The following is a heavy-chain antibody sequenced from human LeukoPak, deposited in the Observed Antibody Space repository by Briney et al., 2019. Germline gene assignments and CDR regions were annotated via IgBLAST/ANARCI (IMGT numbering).Heavy chain of an antibody. CDR2: ISAYNGNT. V-gene: IGHV1-18*01. J-gene: IGHJ6*02. D-gene: IGHD2-2*01. CDR1: GYTFTSYG. Sequence: ASVTVSCKASGYTFTSYGISWVRQAPGQGLEWMGWISAYNGNTNYAQKLQGRVTMTTGTSTSTAYMELRSLRSDDTAVYYCARVRPAATDYYYYGMDVWGQGTTVTVSS. CDR3: ARVRPAATDYYYYGMDV.